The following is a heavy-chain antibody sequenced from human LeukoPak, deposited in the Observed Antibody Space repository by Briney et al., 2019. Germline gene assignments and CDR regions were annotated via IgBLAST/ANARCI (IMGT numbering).Heavy chain of an antibody. Sequence: SETLSLTCTVSGGSISSYYWSWIRQPPGKGLEWIGYIYYSGSTNYNPSLKSRVTISVDTSKNQFSLKLSSVTAADTAVYYCARRGDGYNLIYYFDYWGQGTLVTVSS. CDR2: IYYSGST. V-gene: IGHV4-59*08. CDR1: GGSISSYY. D-gene: IGHD5-12*01. CDR3: ARRGDGYNLIYYFDY. J-gene: IGHJ4*02.